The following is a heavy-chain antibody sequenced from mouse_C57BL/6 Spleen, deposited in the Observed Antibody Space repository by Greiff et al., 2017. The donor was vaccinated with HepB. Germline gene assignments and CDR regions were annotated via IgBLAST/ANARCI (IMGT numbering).Heavy chain of an antibody. CDR2: IYPGDGDT. CDR3: ARSGGYYYGSSPFDY. D-gene: IGHD1-1*01. CDR1: GYAFSSYW. Sequence: VQLQQSGAELVKPGASVKISCKASGYAFSSYWMNWVKQRPGKGLEWIGQIYPGDGDTNYNGKFKGKATLTADKSSSTAYMQLSSLTSEDSAVYFCARSGGYYYGSSPFDYWGQGTTLTVSS. J-gene: IGHJ2*01. V-gene: IGHV1-80*01.